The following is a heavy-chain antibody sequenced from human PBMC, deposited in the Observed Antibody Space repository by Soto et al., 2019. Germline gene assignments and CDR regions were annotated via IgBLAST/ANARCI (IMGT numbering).Heavy chain of an antibody. Sequence: QVQLVQSGAEVKKPGASVKVSCKASGYTFTSYYMHWVRQAPGQGLEWMGIINPSGGSTRNAQKCQGRVTRNRDKSTSAVDMELSSLRSEATAVYYCARALIYDSSGYDFDYWGQGSLVTVSS. V-gene: IGHV1-46*01. J-gene: IGHJ4*02. CDR3: ARALIYDSSGYDFDY. D-gene: IGHD3-22*01. CDR1: GYTFTSYY. CDR2: INPSGGST.